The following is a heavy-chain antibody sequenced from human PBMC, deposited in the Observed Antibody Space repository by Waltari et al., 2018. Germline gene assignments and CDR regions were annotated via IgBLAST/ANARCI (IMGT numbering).Heavy chain of an antibody. CDR3: AKGARITIFGVGTIDY. CDR2: ISGSGGST. Sequence: EVQLLESGGGLVQPGGSLRLSGAASAFTFSSYAMSRVRHAPGKGLGWVSAISGSGGSTYYADSVKGRFTISRDNSKNTLYLQMNSLRAEDTAVYYCAKGARITIFGVGTIDYWGQGTLVTVSS. D-gene: IGHD3-3*01. V-gene: IGHV3-23*01. CDR1: AFTFSSYA. J-gene: IGHJ4*02.